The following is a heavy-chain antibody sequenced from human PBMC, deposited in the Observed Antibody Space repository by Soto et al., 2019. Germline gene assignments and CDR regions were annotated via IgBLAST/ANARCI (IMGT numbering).Heavy chain of an antibody. V-gene: IGHV3-48*03. CDR2: MSSSGSTI. J-gene: IGHJ4*02. Sequence: GGSLRLSCAASGFTFSSYEMNWVRQAPGKGLEWVSYMSSSGSTIYYADSVKGRFTISRDNAKNSLYLQMNSLRAEDTAVDYCARGRGSYCDYWGQGTLVTVSS. D-gene: IGHD1-26*01. CDR3: ARGRGSYCDY. CDR1: GFTFSSYE.